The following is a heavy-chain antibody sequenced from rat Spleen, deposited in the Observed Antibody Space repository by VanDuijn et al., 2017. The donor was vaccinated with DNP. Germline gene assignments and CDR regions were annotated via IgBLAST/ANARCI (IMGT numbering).Heavy chain of an antibody. CDR2: ITYDGSRT. J-gene: IGHJ4*01. Sequence: EVQPVESGGDLVQSGRSLKVSCSASGFTFRDYNMAWVRQAPKKGLEWVSTITYDGSRTFCRDSVKGRFTISRDNAKSTLYLQMDSLRSEDTATYYCTTFEGTNAWGQGTSVTVSS. CDR3: TTFEGTNA. CDR1: GFTFRDYN. D-gene: IGHD1-11*01. V-gene: IGHV5S10*01.